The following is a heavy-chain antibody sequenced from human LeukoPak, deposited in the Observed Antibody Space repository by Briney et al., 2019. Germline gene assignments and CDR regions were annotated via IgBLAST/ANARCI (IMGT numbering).Heavy chain of an antibody. J-gene: IGHJ4*02. Sequence: GRSLRLSCAASGFTFSSYAMHWVRQAPGKGLEWVAVISYDGSNKYYADSVKGRFTISRDNSKNTLYLQMNSLRAEDTAVYCCARDSEGSWYLDYWGQGTLVTVSS. CDR2: ISYDGSNK. CDR1: GFTFSSYA. D-gene: IGHD6-13*01. V-gene: IGHV3-30-3*01. CDR3: ARDSEGSWYLDY.